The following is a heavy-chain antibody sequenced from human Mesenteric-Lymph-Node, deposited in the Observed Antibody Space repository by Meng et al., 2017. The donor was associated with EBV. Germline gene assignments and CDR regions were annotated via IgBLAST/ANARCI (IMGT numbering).Heavy chain of an antibody. CDR2: IYYSGTT. Sequence: QGPLQQLGPGLVKPSETLYLTCTVSGGSVNSGTYYWSWIRQPPGKGLEWIGYIYYSGTTNYNPSLKGRVTISLDTSKNQFSLKLSSVTAADTAVYYCVRGAAIGPRYFDYWGQGTLVTVP. D-gene: IGHD2-2*02. CDR3: VRGAAIGPRYFDY. CDR1: GGSVNSGTYY. J-gene: IGHJ4*02. V-gene: IGHV4-61*01.